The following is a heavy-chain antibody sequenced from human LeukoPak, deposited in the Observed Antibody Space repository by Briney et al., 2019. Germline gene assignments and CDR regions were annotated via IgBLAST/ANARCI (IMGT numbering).Heavy chain of an antibody. CDR2: MNPNSGNT. J-gene: IGHJ4*02. D-gene: IGHD2-2*02. Sequence: ASVKVSCKASGYTFTSYDINWVRQATGQVLEWMGWMNPNSGNTGYAQRFQGRVTMTRNTSISTAYMELSSLRSEDTAVYYCARGRYCSSTSCYTNDYWGQGTLVTVSS. CDR1: GYTFTSYD. V-gene: IGHV1-8*01. CDR3: ARGRYCSSTSCYTNDY.